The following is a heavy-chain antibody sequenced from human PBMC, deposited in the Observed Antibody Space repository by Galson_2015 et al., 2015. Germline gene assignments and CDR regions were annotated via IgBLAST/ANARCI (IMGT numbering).Heavy chain of an antibody. CDR2: IIPIFGTA. CDR1: GGTFSSYA. J-gene: IGHJ4*02. D-gene: IGHD3/OR15-3a*01. CDR3: ARGKIGLDYFDY. Sequence: SVKVSCKASGGTFSSYAISWVRQAPGQGLEWMGGIIPIFGTANYAQKFQGRVTITADESTSTAYMELSSLRSEDTAVYYCARGKIGLDYFDYWGQGTLVTVSS. V-gene: IGHV1-69*13.